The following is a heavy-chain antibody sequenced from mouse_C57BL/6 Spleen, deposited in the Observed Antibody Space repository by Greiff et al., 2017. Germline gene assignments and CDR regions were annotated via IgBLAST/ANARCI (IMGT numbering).Heavy chain of an antibody. V-gene: IGHV1-85*01. J-gene: IGHJ4*01. D-gene: IGHD4-1*01. CDR1: GYTFTSYD. Sequence: QVQLQQSGPELVKPGASVKLSCKASGYTFTSYDINWVKQRPGQGLEWIGWIYPRDGSTKYNEKFKGKGTLTVDTSSSTAYMELHSLTSEDSAVYFCARSYWGGGYYAMDYWGQGTSVTVSS. CDR2: IYPRDGST. CDR3: ARSYWGGGYYAMDY.